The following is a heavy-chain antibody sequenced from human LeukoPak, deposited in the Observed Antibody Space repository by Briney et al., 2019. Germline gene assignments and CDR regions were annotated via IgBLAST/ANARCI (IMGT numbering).Heavy chain of an antibody. Sequence: PSETLSLTCAASGSSIGNYYWSWIRQPPGKGLEWIGYITYGGSTNYNSSLTSRLSISRDTSKNEFSLRLMSVTAADTAVYYCARIVEFQRQFDYWGQGMLVTVSS. V-gene: IGHV4-59*01. CDR2: ITYGGST. CDR1: GSSIGNYY. CDR3: ARIVEFQRQFDY. D-gene: IGHD2-21*01. J-gene: IGHJ4*02.